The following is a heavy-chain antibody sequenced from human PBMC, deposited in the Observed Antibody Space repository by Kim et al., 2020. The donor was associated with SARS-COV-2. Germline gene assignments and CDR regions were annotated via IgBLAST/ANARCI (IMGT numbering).Heavy chain of an antibody. CDR1: GFTFSSYE. J-gene: IGHJ5*02. V-gene: IGHV3-48*03. D-gene: IGHD6-6*01. Sequence: GGSLRLSCAASGFTFSSYEMNWVRQAPGKGLEWISYISSRGMTISYADSVKGRFTISRDNAKNSLYLQMNSLRVEDMGVYYCATDGPAHVRFDPWGQGTLVTVSS. CDR2: ISSRGMTI. CDR3: ATDGPAHVRFDP.